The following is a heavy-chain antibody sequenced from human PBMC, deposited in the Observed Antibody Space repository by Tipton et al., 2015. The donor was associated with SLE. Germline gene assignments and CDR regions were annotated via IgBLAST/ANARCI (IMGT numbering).Heavy chain of an antibody. J-gene: IGHJ4*02. CDR2: INHSGSI. Sequence: TLSLTCAVYGGSFSGYCWSWIRQPPGKGLEWIGEINHSGSINYKPSLKSRVTISVDTSKNQFSLKLSSVTAADTAVYYCARVGGGYSSGWYDYWGQGTLVTVSS. D-gene: IGHD6-19*01. CDR1: GGSFSGYC. CDR3: ARVGGGYSSGWYDY. V-gene: IGHV4-34*01.